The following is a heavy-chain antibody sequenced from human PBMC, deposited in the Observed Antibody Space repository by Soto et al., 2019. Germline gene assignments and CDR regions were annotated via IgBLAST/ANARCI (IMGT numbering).Heavy chain of an antibody. V-gene: IGHV4-61*08. CDR3: ARSPNYYYYGFDV. D-gene: IGHD3-10*01. Sequence: PSETLSLTCTVSGGSVSSGDYFWSWLRQSPGKRLEWIAYLYYSGSTDYNPSLKSRATISVDTSKSQVSLTLTSMTAADAAVYYCARSPNYYYYGFDVWGQGTTVTVS. CDR1: GGSVSSGDYF. CDR2: LYYSGST. J-gene: IGHJ6*02.